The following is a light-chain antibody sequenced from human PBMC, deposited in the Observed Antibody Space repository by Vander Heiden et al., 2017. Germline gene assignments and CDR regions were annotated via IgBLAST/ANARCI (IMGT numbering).Light chain of an antibody. CDR3: QQCYSTPYA. Sequence: DIQMIQPPSSLSASVGDRVTITCRASQSISSYLTWYQQKPGKAPKLLIYAASSLQSGVPSRFSGSGSGTDFTLTISSLQPEDFATYYCQQCYSTPYAFGQGTKLEIK. V-gene: IGKV1-39*01. J-gene: IGKJ2*01. CDR2: AAS. CDR1: QSISSY.